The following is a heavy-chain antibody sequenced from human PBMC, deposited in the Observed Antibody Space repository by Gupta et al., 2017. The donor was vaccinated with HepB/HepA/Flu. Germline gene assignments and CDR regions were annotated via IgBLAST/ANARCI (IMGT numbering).Heavy chain of an antibody. D-gene: IGHD3-10*01. J-gene: IGHJ4*02. CDR2: IYYSGST. CDR1: GGSISSGDYY. V-gene: IGHV4-30-4*01. CDR3: ARFTFYGSGEQYYFDY. Sequence: QVQLQESGPGLVKPSQTLSLTCTVSGGSISSGDYYWSWIRQPPGKGLEWIGYIYYSGSTYYNPSLKSRVTISVDTSKNQFSLKLSSVTAADTAVYYCARFTFYGSGEQYYFDYWGQGTLVTVSS.